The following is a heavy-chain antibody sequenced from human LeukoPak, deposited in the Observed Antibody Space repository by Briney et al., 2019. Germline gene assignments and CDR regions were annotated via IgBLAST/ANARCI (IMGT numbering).Heavy chain of an antibody. J-gene: IGHJ5*02. CDR3: ARTASPYCSSTSCFQFDP. Sequence: SETLSLTCTVSGGSFSSHYWNWMRQPPGKGLEWIGYIYYSGSTNYNPSLKSRVTISVDTSKNQFSLKLSSVTAADTAVYYCARTASPYCSSTSCFQFDPWGQGTLVTVSS. V-gene: IGHV4-59*11. CDR2: IYYSGST. D-gene: IGHD2-2*01. CDR1: GGSFSSHY.